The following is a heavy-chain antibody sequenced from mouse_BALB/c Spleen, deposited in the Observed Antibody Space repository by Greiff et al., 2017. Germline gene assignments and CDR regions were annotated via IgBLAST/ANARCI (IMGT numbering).Heavy chain of an antibody. D-gene: IGHD2-4*01. CDR2: IWGDGST. Sequence: QVQLKESGPGLVAPSQSLSITCTVSGFSLTNSGVHWVRQSPGKGLEWLGVIWGDGSTNYNSAFKSRLSISKDNSKSQVFLKMNSLQTDDTARYYCANHDYDGAYWGQGTLVTVSA. CDR1: GFSLTNSG. V-gene: IGHV2-6-6*01. J-gene: IGHJ3*01. CDR3: ANHDYDGAY.